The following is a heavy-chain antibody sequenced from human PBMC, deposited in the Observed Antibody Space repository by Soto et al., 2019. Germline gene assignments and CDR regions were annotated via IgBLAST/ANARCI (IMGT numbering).Heavy chain of an antibody. CDR2: ISAYNGNT. V-gene: IGHV1-18*01. Sequence: ASVKLCCKASGYTFAICGIMWVRQAPGQGLEWMGWISAYNGNTNYAQKLQGRVTMTTDTSTSTAYMELRSLRSDDTAVYYCAREADTNWNAHQTPYYYYGMDVWGQGTTVTVSS. D-gene: IGHD1-20*01. CDR1: GYTFAICG. CDR3: AREADTNWNAHQTPYYYYGMDV. J-gene: IGHJ6*02.